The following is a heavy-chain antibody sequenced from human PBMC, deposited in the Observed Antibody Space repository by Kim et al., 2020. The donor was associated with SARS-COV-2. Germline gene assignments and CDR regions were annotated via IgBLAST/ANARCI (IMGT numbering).Heavy chain of an antibody. J-gene: IGHJ4*02. D-gene: IGHD3-10*01. CDR2: RRGTRT. V-gene: IGHV3-23*05. CDR3: LAGFRGY. Sequence: RRGTRTHYANSVKGRFTISRDNSRNSLYLQMNSLRAEDTAVYFCLAGFRGYWGQGTLVTVSS.